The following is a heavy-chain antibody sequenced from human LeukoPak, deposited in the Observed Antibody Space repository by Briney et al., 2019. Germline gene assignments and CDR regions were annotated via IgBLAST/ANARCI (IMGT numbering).Heavy chain of an antibody. Sequence: SETLSLTCTVSGGSISSYYWSWIRQPPGKGLEWIGYICYSGSTNYNPSLKSRVTISVDTSKNQFSLNLSSVTAADTAVYYCARASVLLSADYWGQGTLVTVSS. J-gene: IGHJ4*02. CDR1: GGSISSYY. CDR2: ICYSGST. D-gene: IGHD3-16*01. V-gene: IGHV4-59*01. CDR3: ARASVLLSADY.